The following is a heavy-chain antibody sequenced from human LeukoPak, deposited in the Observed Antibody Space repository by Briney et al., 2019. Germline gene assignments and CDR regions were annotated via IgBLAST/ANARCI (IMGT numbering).Heavy chain of an antibody. D-gene: IGHD1-1*01. V-gene: IGHV4-31*03. CDR2: IYYSGST. CDR3: ARVNLQNNWFDP. CDR1: GGSISSGGYY. Sequence: SQTLSLTCTVSGGSISSGGYYWSWIRQHPGKGLEWFGYIYYSGSTYYNPSLKSRVTISVDTSKNQFSLKLSSVTAADTAMYYCARVNLQNNWFDPWGQGTLVTVSS. J-gene: IGHJ5*02.